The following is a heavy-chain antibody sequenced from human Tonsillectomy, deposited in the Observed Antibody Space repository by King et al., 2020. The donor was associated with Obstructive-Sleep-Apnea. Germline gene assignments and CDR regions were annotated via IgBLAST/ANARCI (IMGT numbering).Heavy chain of an antibody. J-gene: IGHJ5*02. CDR1: GGSISSSSYY. D-gene: IGHD3-10*01. CDR3: ARGSPDGSGSSTFTS. Sequence: LQLQESGPGLVKPSETLSLTCTVSGGSISSSSYYWGWIRQPPGKGLEWIGSIYYSGSTYYNPSLKCRVTISVDTSKNQFYLKLSSVTAADTAVYYRARGSPDGSGSSTFTSWGQGTLVTVSS. V-gene: IGHV4-39*07. CDR2: IYYSGST.